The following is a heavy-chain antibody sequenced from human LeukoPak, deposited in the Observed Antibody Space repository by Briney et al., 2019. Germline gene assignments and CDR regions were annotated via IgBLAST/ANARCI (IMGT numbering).Heavy chain of an antibody. D-gene: IGHD3-22*01. CDR2: IYYSGST. Sequence: PSETLSLTCTVSGGSISSSSYYWSWIRQPPGKGLEWIGYIYYSGSTNYNPSLKSRVTISVDTSKNQFSLKLSSVTAADTAVYYCARAKASDSSGYYSYYFDYWGQGTLVTVSS. J-gene: IGHJ4*02. CDR1: GGSISSSSYY. V-gene: IGHV4-61*01. CDR3: ARAKASDSSGYYSYYFDY.